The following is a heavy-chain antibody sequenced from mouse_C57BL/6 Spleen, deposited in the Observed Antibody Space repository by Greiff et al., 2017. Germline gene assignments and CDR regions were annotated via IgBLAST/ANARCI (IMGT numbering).Heavy chain of an antibody. J-gene: IGHJ4*01. CDR3: ARRLGYGKGYAMDY. V-gene: IGHV5-17*01. Sequence: EVKLMESGGGLVKPGGSLKLSCAASGFTFSDYGMHWVRQAPEKGLEWVAYISSGSSTIYYADTVKGRFTISRDNAKNTLFLQMTSLRSEDTAMYYCARRLGYGKGYAMDYWGQGTSVTVSS. CDR2: ISSGSSTI. CDR1: GFTFSDYG. D-gene: IGHD2-1*01.